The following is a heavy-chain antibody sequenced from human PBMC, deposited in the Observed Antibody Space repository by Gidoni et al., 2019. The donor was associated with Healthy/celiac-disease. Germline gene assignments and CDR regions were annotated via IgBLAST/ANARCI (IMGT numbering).Heavy chain of an antibody. CDR3: ARGRGGFDY. D-gene: IGHD3-10*01. CDR1: GYTFTGYY. CDR2: INPNIGGT. V-gene: IGHV1-2*02. Sequence: QVQLVQSGAAVKKPGPSVKVYCKASGYTFTGYYMHWVRPDPGQGREWVGWINPNIGGTNYAQKFQGRVTMTRNTSISTAYMEVGRLRSDDTAVDYCARGRGGFDYWGQGTLVTVSS. J-gene: IGHJ4*02.